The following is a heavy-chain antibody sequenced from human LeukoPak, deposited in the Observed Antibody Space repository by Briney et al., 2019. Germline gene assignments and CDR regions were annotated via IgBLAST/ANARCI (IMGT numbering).Heavy chain of an antibody. CDR3: ARRPGN. CDR2: IYSGGAI. J-gene: IGHJ4*02. D-gene: IGHD1-14*01. Sequence: GGSLMLSCVASGFAVGSNYMSWVRQAPGKGLEWVSLIYSGGAIRYADSVKGRFTISRDSSKNTLFLQMNDLTVEDTARYYCARRPGNWGQGILVTVSS. V-gene: IGHV3-53*01. CDR1: GFAVGSNY.